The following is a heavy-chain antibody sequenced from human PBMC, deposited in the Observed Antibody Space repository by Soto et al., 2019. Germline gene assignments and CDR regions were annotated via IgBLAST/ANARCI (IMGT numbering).Heavy chain of an antibody. J-gene: IGHJ5*02. Sequence: SETLSLTCAVYGGFLSESYWTWIRQPPGKGLEWIGEINHVGGTNYNPSLKSRVTMSVDTSQNQFSLRLISVTAADTAMYFCVRIRYQLPSSVLWLDPWGQGTPATVSS. V-gene: IGHV4-34*01. CDR2: INHVGGT. CDR1: GGFLSESY. D-gene: IGHD3-16*01. CDR3: VRIRYQLPSSVLWLDP.